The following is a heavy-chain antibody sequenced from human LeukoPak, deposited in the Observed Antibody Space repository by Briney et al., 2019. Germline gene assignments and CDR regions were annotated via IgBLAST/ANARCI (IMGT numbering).Heavy chain of an antibody. Sequence: TGGSLRPSCAASGFTFSIYAMNWVRQAPGKGLEWVSVISGSGDITYYADSVKGRFTISRDNSKNTLYLQMNSLRAEDTAVYYCAKATYSSGWNLYFDYWGQGTLVTVSS. D-gene: IGHD6-25*01. J-gene: IGHJ4*02. CDR3: AKATYSSGWNLYFDY. V-gene: IGHV3-23*01. CDR1: GFTFSIYA. CDR2: ISGSGDIT.